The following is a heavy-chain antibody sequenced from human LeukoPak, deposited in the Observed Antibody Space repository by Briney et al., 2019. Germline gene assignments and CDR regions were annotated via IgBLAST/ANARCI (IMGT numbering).Heavy chain of an antibody. J-gene: IGHJ5*02. CDR3: ARLLPSSGYVLGDWFDP. CDR2: TFSGGNA. D-gene: IGHD3-22*01. V-gene: IGHV4-39*01. CDR1: GGSISSAIFY. Sequence: PSETLSLTCSVSGGSISSAIFYWGWIRQPPGMGLEWIGSTFSGGNAYHNPSLKSRVTISVDTSKNQFSLKLISVTAADTAVYYCARLLPSSGYVLGDWFDPWGQGTLVTVSS.